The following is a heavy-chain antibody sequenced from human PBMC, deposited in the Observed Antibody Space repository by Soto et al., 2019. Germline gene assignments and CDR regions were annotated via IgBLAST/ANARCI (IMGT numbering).Heavy chain of an antibody. J-gene: IGHJ1*01. V-gene: IGHV4-31*03. D-gene: IGHD3-22*01. CDR3: AIYDSSGSRGFQH. Sequence: QVQLQESGPGLVKPSQTLSLTCTVSGGSISSGAYYWSWIRQHPGKGLEWIGYIYYSRSTYYNPSLKSRVTISVDTSKNQFSLKLSSVTAADTAVYYCAIYDSSGSRGFQHWGQGTLVTVSS. CDR1: GGSISSGAYY. CDR2: IYYSRST.